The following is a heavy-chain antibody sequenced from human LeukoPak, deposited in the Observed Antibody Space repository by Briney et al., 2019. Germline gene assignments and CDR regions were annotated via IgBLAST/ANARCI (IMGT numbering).Heavy chain of an antibody. Sequence: GGSLRLSCAASGFTFSNYGMHWVRQAPGKGLEWVAFIRYDGSNKYYADSVKGRFTISRDNSKNTLYLQMNSLRAEDTAVYYCAKVLHSSGYYYGSDYWGQGTLVTVSS. J-gene: IGHJ4*02. D-gene: IGHD3-22*01. CDR1: GFTFSNYG. V-gene: IGHV3-30*02. CDR2: IRYDGSNK. CDR3: AKVLHSSGYYYGSDY.